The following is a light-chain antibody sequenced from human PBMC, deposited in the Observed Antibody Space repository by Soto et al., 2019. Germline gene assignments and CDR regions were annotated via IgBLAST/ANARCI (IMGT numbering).Light chain of an antibody. J-gene: IGKJ1*01. Sequence: DIQMTQSPSTLSASVGDRVTITCRASQSISSWLAWYQQKPGKAPKLLIYKASSLESGVPSRFSGSGSGTEFTLTISSLQPDDFATYSCQQYNSFGQGTKV. V-gene: IGKV1-5*03. CDR1: QSISSW. CDR2: KAS. CDR3: QQYNS.